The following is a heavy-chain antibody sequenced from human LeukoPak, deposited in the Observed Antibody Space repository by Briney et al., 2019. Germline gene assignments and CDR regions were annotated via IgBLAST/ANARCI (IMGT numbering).Heavy chain of an antibody. CDR2: IYYSGST. Sequence: PSETLSLTCAVYGGSFSGYYWSWIRQPPGKGLEWIGYIYYSGSTYYNPSLKSRVTISVDTSKNQFSLKLSSVTAADTAVYYCASLRDSGSYWFDYWGQGTLVTVSS. CDR1: GGSFSGYY. J-gene: IGHJ4*02. D-gene: IGHD1-26*01. CDR3: ASLRDSGSYWFDY. V-gene: IGHV4-59*06.